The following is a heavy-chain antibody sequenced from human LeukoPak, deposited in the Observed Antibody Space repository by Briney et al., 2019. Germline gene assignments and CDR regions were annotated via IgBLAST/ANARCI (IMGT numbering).Heavy chain of an antibody. D-gene: IGHD3-22*01. CDR2: ISAYNGNT. J-gene: IGHJ3*02. CDR1: GYTSTTYG. Sequence: GASVKVSCKASGYTSTTYGISWVRQAPGQGLEWMGWISAYNGNTNYAQKFQGRVTMTTDTSTSTAYMELWSLRSDDTAMYYCARDVVPGSSGCYAGMAFDIWGQGTMVTVSP. CDR3: ARDVVPGSSGCYAGMAFDI. V-gene: IGHV1-18*01.